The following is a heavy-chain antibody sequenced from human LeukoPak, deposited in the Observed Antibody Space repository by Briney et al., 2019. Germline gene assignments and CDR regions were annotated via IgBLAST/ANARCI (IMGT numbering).Heavy chain of an antibody. V-gene: IGHV3-20*04. J-gene: IGHJ4*02. Sequence: PGGSLRLSCAASGFTFDDFGMSWVRQAPGKGLEWVFGINWSGVSIGYADSVKGRFSISRDNAKNSLYLQMNSLGADDTALYYCMRDHRDRSGYCSNNDYWGQGTLVTVSS. CDR3: MRDHRDRSGYCSNNDY. CDR1: GFTFDDFG. D-gene: IGHD3-22*01. CDR2: INWSGVSI.